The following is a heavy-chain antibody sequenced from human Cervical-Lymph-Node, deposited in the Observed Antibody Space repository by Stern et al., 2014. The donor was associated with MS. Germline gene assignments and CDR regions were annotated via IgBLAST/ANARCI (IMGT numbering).Heavy chain of an antibody. Sequence: QVHLVESGTEVKKPGASLIVSCKASGYTFTSYGISWVRQAPGQGLEWVGWISADSGTTKYAQNLRDRITLTRDTSTGTAYMELRTLRSEDTAVYYCARDKMHAFDYWGQGTLVSVSS. J-gene: IGHJ4*02. CDR1: GYTFTSYG. D-gene: IGHD2-8*01. V-gene: IGHV1-18*01. CDR3: ARDKMHAFDY. CDR2: ISADSGTT.